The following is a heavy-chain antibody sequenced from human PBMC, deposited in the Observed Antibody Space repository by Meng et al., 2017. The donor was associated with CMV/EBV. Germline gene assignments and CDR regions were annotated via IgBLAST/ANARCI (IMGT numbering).Heavy chain of an antibody. Sequence: GGSLRLSCAACGFTFSSYDMHWVRQATGKGLEWVSAIGTAGDTYYPGSVKGQFTISRENAKNSLYLQMNSLRAADTAVYYCARESGGLGDCSSTSCYTSGIDYWGQGTLVTVSS. J-gene: IGHJ4*02. CDR1: GFTFSSYD. D-gene: IGHD2-2*02. V-gene: IGHV3-13*03. CDR2: IGTAGDT. CDR3: ARESGGLGDCSSTSCYTSGIDY.